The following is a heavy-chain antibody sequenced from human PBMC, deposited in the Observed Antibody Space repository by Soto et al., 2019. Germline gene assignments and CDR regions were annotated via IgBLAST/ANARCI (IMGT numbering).Heavy chain of an antibody. V-gene: IGHV4-34*01. D-gene: IGHD3-10*01. Sequence: SETLSLTCTVYFGSFSGYYWSWIRQNPFKGLEFIGEINHSGSTNYNPSLKSRVTISVDTSKNQFSLKLSSVTAADTAVYYCARGYYYGSGSYFPHQNRNWFEPWGQGTLVTVSS. CDR3: ARGYYYGSGSYFPHQNRNWFEP. CDR1: FGSFSGYY. J-gene: IGHJ5*02. CDR2: INHSGST.